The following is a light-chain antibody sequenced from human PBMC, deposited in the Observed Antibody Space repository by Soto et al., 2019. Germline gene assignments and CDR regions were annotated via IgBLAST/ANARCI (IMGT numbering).Light chain of an antibody. CDR2: GSS. CDR1: QTVRSQ. CDR3: HQYDDWPPT. Sequence: EIVMTQSPATLSVSPGDRATLSCRASQTVRSQLAWYQHKPGQGPRLLISGSSTRASGVPARFSGSGSGTDFTLTISSLQSDDFATYYCHQYDDWPPTFGGGTKVEIK. V-gene: IGKV3-15*01. J-gene: IGKJ4*01.